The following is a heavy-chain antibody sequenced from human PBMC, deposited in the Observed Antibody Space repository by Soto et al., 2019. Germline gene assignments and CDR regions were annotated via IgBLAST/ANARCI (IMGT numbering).Heavy chain of an antibody. CDR3: ARERAGGAFDI. Sequence: QVQLQESGPGLVKPSETLSLTCTVSGGSISSYYWSWIRQPPGKGLEWIGYIYYSGSTNYNPSLKSRVTISVDTSKNQFSLKLSSVTAADTAVYYCARERAGGAFDIWGQGTMVTVSS. D-gene: IGHD3-16*01. J-gene: IGHJ3*02. V-gene: IGHV4-59*01. CDR1: GGSISSYY. CDR2: IYYSGST.